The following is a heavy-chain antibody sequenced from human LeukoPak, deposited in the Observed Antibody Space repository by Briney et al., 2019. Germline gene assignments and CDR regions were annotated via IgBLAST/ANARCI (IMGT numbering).Heavy chain of an antibody. CDR3: ARKGSSWYYFDN. CDR1: GFTFSSYE. Sequence: GGSLRLSCAASGFTFSSYEMNWVRQAPGKGLGWVSYISGSGSTKYYADSVKGRFTISRDNAKNSLYLQMNSLRAEDTAVYYCARKGSSWYYFDNWGQGTLVTVSS. J-gene: IGHJ4*02. V-gene: IGHV3-48*03. D-gene: IGHD6-13*01. CDR2: ISGSGSTK.